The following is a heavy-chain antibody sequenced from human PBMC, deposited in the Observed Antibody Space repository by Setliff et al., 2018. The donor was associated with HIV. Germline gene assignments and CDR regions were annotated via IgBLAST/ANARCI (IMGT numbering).Heavy chain of an antibody. CDR2: TSHSGKT. V-gene: IGHV4-34*01. CDR1: GGPLSGHY. J-gene: IGHJ4*02. CDR3: VTSSSWSSRLNF. Sequence: SKTLSLTCAVYGGPLSGHYWSWIRQPPGQGLEWIGETSHSGKTNYNPSLKSRVTISVDTSKNQFSLKLTSVTAADTAVYYCVTSSSWSSRLNFWGPGMLVTVSS. D-gene: IGHD2-2*01.